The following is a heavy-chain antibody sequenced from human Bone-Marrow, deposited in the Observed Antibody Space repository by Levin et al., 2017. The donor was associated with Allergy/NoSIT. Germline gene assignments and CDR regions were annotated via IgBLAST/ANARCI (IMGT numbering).Heavy chain of an antibody. CDR2: IWSKTNNYAT. J-gene: IGHJ3*02. Sequence: GESLKISCAASGFTFSGSEMHWVRQASGKGLEWVGRIWSKTNNYATAYAASVRGRFTISRDDSRNMAYLQMNSLQTDDTAVYYCARLWLPNAVDIWGHGTKVTVSS. CDR3: ARLWLPNAVDI. V-gene: IGHV3-73*01. CDR1: GFTFSGSE. D-gene: IGHD3-10*01.